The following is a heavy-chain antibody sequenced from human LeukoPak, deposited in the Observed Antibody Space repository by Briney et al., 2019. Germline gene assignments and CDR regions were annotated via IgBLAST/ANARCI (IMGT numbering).Heavy chain of an antibody. Sequence: NPSETLSLTCTVSGGSISSGDYYWTWIRQRPGKGLEWIGYIYYSGSTYYNPSLESRVTISVDTSKNQFSLEVSSVTAADTAVYYCARVPYSSGWPYFDYWGQGTLVTVSS. V-gene: IGHV4-31*03. CDR1: GGSISSGDYY. CDR3: ARVPYSSGWPYFDY. J-gene: IGHJ4*02. D-gene: IGHD6-19*01. CDR2: IYYSGST.